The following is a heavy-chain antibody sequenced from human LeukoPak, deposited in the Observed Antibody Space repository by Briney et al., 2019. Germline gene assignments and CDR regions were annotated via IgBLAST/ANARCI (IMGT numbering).Heavy chain of an antibody. CDR1: GGSISSSSYY. D-gene: IGHD1-26*01. CDR2: IYYSGST. J-gene: IGHJ4*02. Sequence: SETLSLTCTVSGGSISSSSYYWGWIRQPPGKGLEWIGSIYYSGSTYYNPSLKSRVTISVDTSKNQFSLKLSSVTAADTAVYYCARVSGGSSAWGSFDYWGQGTLVTVSS. CDR3: ARVSGGSSAWGSFDY. V-gene: IGHV4-39*01.